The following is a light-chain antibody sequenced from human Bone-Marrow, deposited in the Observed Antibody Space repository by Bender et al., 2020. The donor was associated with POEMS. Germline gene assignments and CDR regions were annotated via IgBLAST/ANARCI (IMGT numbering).Light chain of an antibody. J-gene: IGLJ1*01. V-gene: IGLV2-14*03. CDR3: SSYTTSTSYV. Sequence: QSALTQPASVSGSPGQSITISCTGTSSDIGDFNYVSWYQQHPDKAPKLMIYDVSTRPSGVSDRFSGSKSANTASLTISGLQAKDEADYYCSSYTTSTSYVFGSGTKVTVL. CDR1: SSDIGDFNY. CDR2: DVS.